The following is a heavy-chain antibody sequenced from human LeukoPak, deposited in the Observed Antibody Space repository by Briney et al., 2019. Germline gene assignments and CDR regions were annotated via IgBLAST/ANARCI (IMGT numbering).Heavy chain of an antibody. V-gene: IGHV4-59*01. J-gene: IGHJ4*02. CDR2: IYYSGSA. D-gene: IGHD6-19*01. Sequence: PSETLSLTCSVSGGSISNYYWSWIRQPPGKGLEWIGYIYYSGSATYNSALKSRVTISVDTSKNQFSLKLSSVTAADTAVYYCARVKYRDQSSGWYRYFDYWGQGTLVTVSS. CDR1: GGSISNYY. CDR3: ARVKYRDQSSGWYRYFDY.